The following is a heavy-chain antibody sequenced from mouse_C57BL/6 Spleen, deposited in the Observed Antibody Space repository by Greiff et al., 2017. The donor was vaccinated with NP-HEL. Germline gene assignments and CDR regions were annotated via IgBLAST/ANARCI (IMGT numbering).Heavy chain of an antibody. V-gene: IGHV1-26*01. J-gene: IGHJ3*01. CDR2: INPNNGGT. CDR3: ARKGELGAWFAY. D-gene: IGHD1-3*01. CDR1: GYTFTDYY. Sequence: EVQLQQSGPELVKPGASVKISCKASGYTFTDYYMNWVKQSHGKSLEWIGDINPNNGGTSYNQKFTGKATLTVDKSASTAYMELRSLTSAESAVYYCARKGELGAWFAYWGQGTLVTVSA.